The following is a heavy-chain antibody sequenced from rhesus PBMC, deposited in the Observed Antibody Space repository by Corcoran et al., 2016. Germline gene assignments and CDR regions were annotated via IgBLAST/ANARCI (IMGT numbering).Heavy chain of an antibody. Sequence: QVQLEESGPGLVKPSETLSLTFAVSGASIRGYYWNWLRQPPGQGLEWIGYIGGSSGSSDYNPSLKSRVTISTDTSKNQLSLRLSSVTAADTAVYYCARDDYGIAAVYWGQGVLVTVSS. D-gene: IGHD6-19*01. CDR2: IGGSSGSS. V-gene: IGHV4S5*01. CDR3: ARDDYGIAAVY. J-gene: IGHJ4*01. CDR1: GASIRGYY.